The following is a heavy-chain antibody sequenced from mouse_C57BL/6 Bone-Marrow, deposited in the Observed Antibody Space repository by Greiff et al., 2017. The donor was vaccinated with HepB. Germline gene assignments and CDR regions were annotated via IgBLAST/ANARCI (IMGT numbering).Heavy chain of an antibody. CDR1: GFTFSDYY. Sequence: EVKLMESEGGLVQPGSSMKLSCTASGFTFSDYYMAWVRQVPEKGLEWVANINYDGSSTYYLDSLKSRFIISRDNAKNILYLQMSSLKSEDTATYDWARENWDYFDYWGQGTTLTVSS. D-gene: IGHD4-1*01. J-gene: IGHJ2*01. V-gene: IGHV5-16*01. CDR3: ARENWDYFDY. CDR2: INYDGSST.